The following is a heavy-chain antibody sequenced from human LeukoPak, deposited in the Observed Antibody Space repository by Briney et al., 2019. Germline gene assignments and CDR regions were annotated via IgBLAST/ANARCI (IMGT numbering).Heavy chain of an antibody. J-gene: IGHJ4*02. CDR1: GFTFSSYA. CDR2: ISGSGGST. V-gene: IGHV3-23*01. CDR3: AKGMTAISGGYDY. Sequence: PGGSLRLSCAASGFTFSSYAMSWVRQAPGRGLEWVSAISGSGGSTYYADSVKGRSTISRDNSKNTLYLQMNSLRAEDTAVYYCAKGMTAISGGYDYWGQGTLVTVSS. D-gene: IGHD2-21*02.